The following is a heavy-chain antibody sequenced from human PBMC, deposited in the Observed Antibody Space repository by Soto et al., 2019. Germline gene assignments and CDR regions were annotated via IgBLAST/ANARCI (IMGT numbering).Heavy chain of an antibody. CDR1: GGSISSYY. CDR3: ERDGPPGNITGTSSPNYYYNGMDV. D-gene: IGHD1-7*01. V-gene: IGHV4-59*01. Sequence: QVQLQESGPGLVKPSETLSLTCTVSGGSISSYYWSWIRQPPGKGLEWIGYIYYSGSTNYNPSLKSRVTIAVATYKNQCSLKLSSGSAADTAVYYCERDGPPGNITGTSSPNYYYNGMDVWGQGTTVTVSS. J-gene: IGHJ6*02. CDR2: IYYSGST.